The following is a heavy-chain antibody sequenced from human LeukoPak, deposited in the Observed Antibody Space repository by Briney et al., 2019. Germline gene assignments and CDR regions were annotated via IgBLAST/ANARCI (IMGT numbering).Heavy chain of an antibody. D-gene: IGHD3-9*01. J-gene: IGHJ4*02. CDR1: GFTFSNYA. V-gene: IGHV3-23*01. Sequence: PGGSLRLSCAASGFTFSNYAMSWVRQAPGKGLEWVSVVSGSGGSTYYADSVKGRFAISRGNSKNTLYLQMNSLRAEDTAVYYCAKGNDILTGYYHYWGQGTLVTVSS. CDR3: AKGNDILTGYYHY. CDR2: VSGSGGST.